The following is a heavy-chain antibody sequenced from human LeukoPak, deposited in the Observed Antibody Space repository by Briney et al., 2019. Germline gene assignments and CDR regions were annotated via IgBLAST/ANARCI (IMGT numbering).Heavy chain of an antibody. CDR2: ITTYNGNT. Sequence: ASVKVSCKTSGYTFTSYGISWVRQAPGQGLEWMGWITTYNGNTNYAQKFQGRVTMTTDTFTSTAYMELRSLRSDDTAVYYCARDWGNTVTSHFDYWGQGTLVTVSS. J-gene: IGHJ4*02. V-gene: IGHV1-18*01. D-gene: IGHD4-11*01. CDR3: ARDWGNTVTSHFDY. CDR1: GYTFTSYG.